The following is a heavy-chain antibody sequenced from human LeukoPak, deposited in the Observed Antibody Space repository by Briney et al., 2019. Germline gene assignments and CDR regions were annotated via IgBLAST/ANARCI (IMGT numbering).Heavy chain of an antibody. J-gene: IGHJ4*02. D-gene: IGHD6-13*01. CDR3: ARKYSSIFGGYYFDY. Sequence: SETLSLTCAVYGGSFSGYYWSWIRQPPGKGLEWIGEINHSGSTNYNPSLKSRVTISVDTSKNQFSLKLNSVTAADTAVYFCARKYSSIFGGYYFDYWGQGTLVTVSS. CDR2: INHSGST. CDR1: GGSFSGYY. V-gene: IGHV4-34*01.